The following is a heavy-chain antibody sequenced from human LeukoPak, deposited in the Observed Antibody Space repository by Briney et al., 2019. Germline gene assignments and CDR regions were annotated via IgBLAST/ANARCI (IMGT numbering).Heavy chain of an antibody. CDR2: IYCDDDR. D-gene: IGHD3-22*01. Sequence: SGPTLVNPTQTLTLTCTFSGFSLTTHGAGVGWIRQPPGRALEWLALIYCDDDRRYSPSLKSRLTITKDTSKNQVVLTMTNMDPVDTATYFCAHRKNYYDSSVFDNWGQGTLVTVSS. V-gene: IGHV2-5*02. J-gene: IGHJ4*02. CDR1: GFSLTTHGAG. CDR3: AHRKNYYDSSVFDN.